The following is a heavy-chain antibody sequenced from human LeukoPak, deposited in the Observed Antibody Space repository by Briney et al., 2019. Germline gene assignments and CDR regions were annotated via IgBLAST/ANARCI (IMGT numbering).Heavy chain of an antibody. CDR2: TRNKANSYTS. Sequence: PGGSLRLSCAASGFRFSERYMDWVRQAPGKGLEWVGRTRNKANSYTSEYAASVKGRFTISRDDSKNSLYLQMSSLQIEDTAVYYCATLSSSPTNYWGQGTLVTVSS. V-gene: IGHV3-72*01. CDR3: ATLSSSPTNY. J-gene: IGHJ4*02. CDR1: GFRFSERY. D-gene: IGHD6-13*01.